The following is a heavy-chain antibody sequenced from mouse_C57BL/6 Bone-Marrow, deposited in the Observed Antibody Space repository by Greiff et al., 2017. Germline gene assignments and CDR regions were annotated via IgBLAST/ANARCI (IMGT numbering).Heavy chain of an antibody. Sequence: EVKLMESGGGLVQPKGSLKLSCAASGFSFNTYAMNWVRQAPGKGLEWVARIRSKSNNYATYYADSVKDRFTISRDDSESMLYLQMNNLKTEDTAMYYCVRQAQATPMDYWGQGTSVTVSS. D-gene: IGHD3-2*02. CDR1: GFSFNTYA. J-gene: IGHJ4*01. V-gene: IGHV10-1*01. CDR2: IRSKSNNYAT. CDR3: VRQAQATPMDY.